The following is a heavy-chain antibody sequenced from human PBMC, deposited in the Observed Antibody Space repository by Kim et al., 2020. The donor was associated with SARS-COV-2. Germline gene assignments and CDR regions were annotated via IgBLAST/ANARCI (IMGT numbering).Heavy chain of an antibody. J-gene: IGHJ2*01. D-gene: IGHD4-4*01. CDR3: ARAPYRDWYFDL. V-gene: IGHV4-59*01. CDR1: GGSISSYY. Sequence: SETLSLTCTVSGGSISSYYWSWIRQPPGKGLEWIGYIYYSGSTNYNPSLKSRVTISVDTSKNQFSLKLSSVTAADTAVYYCARAPYRDWYFDLWGRGTLVTVSS. CDR2: IYYSGST.